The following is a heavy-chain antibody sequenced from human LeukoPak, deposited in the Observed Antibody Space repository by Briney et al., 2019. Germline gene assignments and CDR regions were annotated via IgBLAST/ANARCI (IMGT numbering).Heavy chain of an antibody. V-gene: IGHV3-11*01. CDR1: GFTFSDYY. J-gene: IGHJ4*02. Sequence: GGSLRLPCAASGFTFSDYYMSWIRQAPGKGLEWVSYISSSGSTIYYAHSVKGRFTISRDNAKNSLYLQMNSLRAEDTAVYYCARYHSSSWYPLTCWGQGTLVTVSS. CDR3: ARYHSSSWYPLTC. CDR2: ISSSGSTI. D-gene: IGHD6-13*01.